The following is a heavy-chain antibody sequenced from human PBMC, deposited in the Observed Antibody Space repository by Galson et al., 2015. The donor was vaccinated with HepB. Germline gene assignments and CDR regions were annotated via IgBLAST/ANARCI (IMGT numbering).Heavy chain of an antibody. CDR3: ARDLTYYYGSGSYSMQPIQDIYYYYGMDV. V-gene: IGHV1-2*04. CDR1: GYTFTGYY. CDR2: INPNSGGT. D-gene: IGHD3-10*01. J-gene: IGHJ6*02. Sequence: SVKVSCKASGYTFTGYYMHWVRQAPGQGLEWMGWINPNSGGTNYAQKFQGWVTMTRDTSISTAYMELSRLRSDDTAVYYCARDLTYYYGSGSYSMQPIQDIYYYYGMDVWGQGTTVTVSS.